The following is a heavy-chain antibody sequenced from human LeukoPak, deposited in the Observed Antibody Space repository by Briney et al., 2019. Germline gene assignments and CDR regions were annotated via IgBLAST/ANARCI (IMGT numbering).Heavy chain of an antibody. V-gene: IGHV1-8*01. Sequence: ASVKVSCKASGYTFTSYDINWVRQATGQGLEWMGWMNPNSGNTGYAQKFQGRVTITADESTSTAYMELSSLRSEDTAVYYCASPYGDYLPSYWGQGTLVTVSS. CDR2: MNPNSGNT. CDR1: GYTFTSYD. CDR3: ASPYGDYLPSY. J-gene: IGHJ4*02. D-gene: IGHD4-17*01.